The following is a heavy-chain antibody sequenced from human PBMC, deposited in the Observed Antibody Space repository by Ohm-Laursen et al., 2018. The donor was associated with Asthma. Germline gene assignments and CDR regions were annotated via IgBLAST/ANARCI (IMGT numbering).Heavy chain of an antibody. CDR3: ARDVMEWYLPAFDF. Sequence: SLRLSCAASGYSFSLYSIHWVRQAPGKGLEWVAVISSDGSNKFYGDSVKGRFTISRDNSKNTIYLEMNSLSAEDAAVYFCARDVMEWYLPAFDFWGQGTLVTVSS. J-gene: IGHJ4*02. D-gene: IGHD3-3*01. V-gene: IGHV3-30*03. CDR2: ISSDGSNK. CDR1: GYSFSLYS.